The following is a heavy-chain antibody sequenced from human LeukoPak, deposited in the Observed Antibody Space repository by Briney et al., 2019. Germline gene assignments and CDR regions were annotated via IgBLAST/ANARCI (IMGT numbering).Heavy chain of an antibody. CDR1: GGTFSSYA. CDR2: IIPIFGTA. Sequence: ASVKVSCKASGGTFSSYAISWVRRAPGQGLEWMGGIIPIFGTANYAQKFQGRVTITADESTSTAYMELSSLRSEDTAVYYCAPKRGYSYGSPHWGQGTLVTVSS. J-gene: IGHJ4*02. D-gene: IGHD5-18*01. CDR3: APKRGYSYGSPH. V-gene: IGHV1-69*13.